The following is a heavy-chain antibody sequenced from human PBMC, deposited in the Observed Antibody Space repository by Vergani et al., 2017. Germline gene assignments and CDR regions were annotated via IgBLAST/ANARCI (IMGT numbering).Heavy chain of an antibody. CDR3: ARHSTVEWLVKLGWIDP. CDR1: GASIRSSNYY. Sequence: QLQLQESGPELVKPSATLSLTCSVSGASIRSSNYYWGWIRQPPGKGLEWIASIYYSGSTYYNPSLKSRVTISVDTSKNQFSLKLGSVTAADTAVYFCARHSTVEWLVKLGWIDPWGQGILVTVSS. J-gene: IGHJ5*02. D-gene: IGHD6-19*01. CDR2: IYYSGST. V-gene: IGHV4-39*01.